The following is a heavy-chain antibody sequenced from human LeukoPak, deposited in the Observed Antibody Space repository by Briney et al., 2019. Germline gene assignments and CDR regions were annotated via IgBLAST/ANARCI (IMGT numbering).Heavy chain of an antibody. CDR3: ARQTWGSDFDY. V-gene: IGHV4-4*07. CDR1: GGSINNYY. J-gene: IGHJ4*02. D-gene: IGHD7-27*01. CDR2: VYSSGNT. Sequence: SETLSLTCTVSGGSINNYYWTWIRQPAEKGLEWIGRVYSSGNTNYNSSLKSRVTMSVDTSENQFSLMLSAVTAADTGVYYCARQTWGSDFDYWGQGTLVTVSS.